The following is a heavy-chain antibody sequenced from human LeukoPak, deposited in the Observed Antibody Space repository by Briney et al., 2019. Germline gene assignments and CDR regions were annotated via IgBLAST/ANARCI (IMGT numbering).Heavy chain of an antibody. CDR2: IKHDGSEK. D-gene: IGHD1-26*01. CDR3: AREAGGTYSLDY. Sequence: GGSLRLSRAASGFTFSRYWMSWVGQAPGKGLEWVANIKHDGSEKYYLDSVKGRFTISRDNAKNSLYLQMTSLQAEDTAVYYCAREAGGTYSLDYWGQGTLVTVSS. J-gene: IGHJ4*02. CDR1: GFTFSRYW. V-gene: IGHV3-7*01.